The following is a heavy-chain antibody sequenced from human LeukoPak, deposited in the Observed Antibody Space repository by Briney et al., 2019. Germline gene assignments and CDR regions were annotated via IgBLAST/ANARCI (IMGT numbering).Heavy chain of an antibody. CDR2: IYYSGST. CDR1: GGSISSSSYY. Sequence: PSETLSLTCTVTGGSISSSSYYWGWIRQPPGKGLEWIGSIYYSGSTYYNPSLESRVTISVDRSKNQFSLKLSSVTAADTAVYYCARVTGATTGFTDYWGQGTLGTVSS. V-gene: IGHV4-39*01. CDR3: ARVTGATTGFTDY. J-gene: IGHJ4*02. D-gene: IGHD1-26*01.